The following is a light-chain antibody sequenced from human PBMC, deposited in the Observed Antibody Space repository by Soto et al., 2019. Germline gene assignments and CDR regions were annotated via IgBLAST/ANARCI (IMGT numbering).Light chain of an antibody. CDR3: QQYNNWPPWT. Sequence: EIVMTQSPATLSVSPGERATLSCRASQSVSNNLAWYQQKPGQAPRLLTYGASTRATGIPAAFSGSGSGTEFNLTISSLQSDDLAVYYCQQYNNWPPWTFGQGTRVEI. V-gene: IGKV3-15*01. CDR1: QSVSNN. CDR2: GAS. J-gene: IGKJ1*01.